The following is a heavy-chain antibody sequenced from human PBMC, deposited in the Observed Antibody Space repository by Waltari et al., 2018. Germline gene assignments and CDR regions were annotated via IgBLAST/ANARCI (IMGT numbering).Heavy chain of an antibody. V-gene: IGHV3-72*01. CDR2: VRDKANRYTT. J-gene: IGHJ1*01. CDR3: SYSGSDKHFQD. D-gene: IGHD1-26*01. Sequence: EVQLVESGGGLVQPGGSLRLSCAASGFTFSDNYMDWVRQAPGKGLEWVGRVRDKANRYTTEYAASVKGRFTISRDDLKNSLFLQMNSLKTEDTAVYYCSYSGSDKHFQDWGQGTLVTVSS. CDR1: GFTFSDNY.